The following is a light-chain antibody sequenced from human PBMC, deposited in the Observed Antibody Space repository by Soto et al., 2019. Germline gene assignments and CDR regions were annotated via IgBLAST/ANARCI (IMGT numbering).Light chain of an antibody. J-gene: IGKJ4*01. CDR3: QQYHTWPVT. CDR2: GAS. CDR1: QGINRK. Sequence: IVMTQSPATLSVSPGERVTFSCRASQGINRKLAWYQHKAGQAPRLLISGASTGATGIPARFSGSGSGTDFTLTINSLQSEDSAVYYCQQYHTWPVTFGGGTKVEI. V-gene: IGKV3-15*01.